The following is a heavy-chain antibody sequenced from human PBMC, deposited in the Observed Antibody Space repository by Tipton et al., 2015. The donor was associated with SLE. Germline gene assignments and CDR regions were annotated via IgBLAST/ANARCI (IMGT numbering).Heavy chain of an antibody. D-gene: IGHD4/OR15-4a*01. V-gene: IGHV4-31*03. CDR1: GGSISSGGYY. CDR2: IYYSGST. J-gene: IGHJ3*02. Sequence: TLSHTCTVSGGSISSGGYYWSWIRQHPGKGLEWIGHIYYSGSTFYNPSLKSRLTISVDTSKNQFSLKLNSVTAADTAVYYCARDGSPGARGDAFDIWGQGTMVTVSS. CDR3: ARDGSPGARGDAFDI.